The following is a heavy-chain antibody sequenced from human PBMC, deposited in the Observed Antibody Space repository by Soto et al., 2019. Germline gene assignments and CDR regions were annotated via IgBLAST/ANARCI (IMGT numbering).Heavy chain of an antibody. D-gene: IGHD2-2*01. V-gene: IGHV3-23*01. CDR3: AKTYRSCSSSSISCTFAP. J-gene: IGHJ5*02. Sequence: SWVRQAPGKGLEWVSAISGSGGSTYYADSVKGRFTISRDNSKNTLYLQMNSLRVEDTAVYYCAKTYRSCSSSSISCTFAPWGQGTLVTVSS. CDR2: ISGSGGST.